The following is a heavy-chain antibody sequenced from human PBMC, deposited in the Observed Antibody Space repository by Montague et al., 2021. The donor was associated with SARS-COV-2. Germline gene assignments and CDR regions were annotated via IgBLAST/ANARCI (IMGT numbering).Heavy chain of an antibody. V-gene: IGHV3-74*01. J-gene: IGHJ3*02. Sequence: SLSLSCSASGFTLSSYWMHWVRQAPGKGLVWVSHMNSDGSSRGYADAVRGRFTISRDNAKNTLYLEMSSLRAEDTAVYYCTKGGYYRFDAFDIWGQGTMVTVSS. CDR2: MNSDGSSR. CDR3: TKGGYYRFDAFDI. CDR1: GFTLSSYW. D-gene: IGHD3-3*01.